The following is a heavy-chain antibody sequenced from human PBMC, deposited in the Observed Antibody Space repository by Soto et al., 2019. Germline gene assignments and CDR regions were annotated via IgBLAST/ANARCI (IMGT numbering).Heavy chain of an antibody. CDR3: SKLGSSSWSPHYYFDY. V-gene: IGHV3-23*01. CDR1: GFTFNNYA. Sequence: GGSLRLSCAASGFTFNNYAMGWVRQAPGKGLEWVSAITDSGDDTYYIDSVKGRFTISRDNSKSTLYLQMNSLRAEDTAIYYCSKLGSSSWSPHYYFDYWGQGTLVTVSS. J-gene: IGHJ4*02. D-gene: IGHD2-2*01. CDR2: ITDSGDDT.